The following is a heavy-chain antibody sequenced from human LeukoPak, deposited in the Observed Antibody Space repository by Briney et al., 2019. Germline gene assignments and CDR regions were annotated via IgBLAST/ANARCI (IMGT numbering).Heavy chain of an antibody. Sequence: SETLSLTCTISGGSISSYYWSWIRQPPGKGLEWIGYIYYSGSTNYNPSLKSRVTISVDTSKNQFSLKLSSVTAADTAVYYCAREDGYNFNYWGQGTLVTVSS. V-gene: IGHV4-59*01. J-gene: IGHJ4*02. CDR2: IYYSGST. D-gene: IGHD5-24*01. CDR3: AREDGYNFNY. CDR1: GGSISSYY.